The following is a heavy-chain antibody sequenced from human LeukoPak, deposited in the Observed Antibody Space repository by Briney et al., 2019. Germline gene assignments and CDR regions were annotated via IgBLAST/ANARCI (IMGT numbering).Heavy chain of an antibody. J-gene: IGHJ4*02. Sequence: GGSLRLSCAASGFPLRSAWMSWVRQAPGKGLEWVSAISGSGGSTYYADSVKGRFTISRDNSKNTLYLQMNSLRAEDTAVYYCAKAPYYYDSSGYLYYFDYWGQGTLVTVSS. CDR2: ISGSGGST. V-gene: IGHV3-23*01. D-gene: IGHD3-22*01. CDR3: AKAPYYYDSSGYLYYFDY. CDR1: GFPLRSAW.